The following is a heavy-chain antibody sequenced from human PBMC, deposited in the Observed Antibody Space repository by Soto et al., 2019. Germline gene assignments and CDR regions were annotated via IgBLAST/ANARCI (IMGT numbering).Heavy chain of an antibody. V-gene: IGHV3-21*01. Sequence: GGSLRLSCAASGFTFSSYSMNWVRQAPGKGLEWVSSISSSSSYIYYADSVKGRFTISRDNAKNSVYLQMNSLRAEDTAVYYWARVPSSGRAYYFNYWGKGTLVTASS. J-gene: IGHJ4*02. CDR1: GFTFSSYS. CDR3: ARVPSSGRAYYFNY. D-gene: IGHD3-10*01. CDR2: ISSSSSYI.